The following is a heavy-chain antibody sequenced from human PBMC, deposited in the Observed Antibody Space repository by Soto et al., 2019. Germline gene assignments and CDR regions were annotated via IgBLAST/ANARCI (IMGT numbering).Heavy chain of an antibody. CDR1: GGTFSSYA. CDR3: ARDLAVVVVAAYYYYGMDV. CDR2: IIPIFGTA. Sequence: QVQLVQSGAEVKKPGSSVKVSCKASGGTFSSYAISWVRQAPGQGLEWMGGIIPIFGTANYAQKFQGRVTITADKSTSTAYIELSSLRSEDTAVYYCARDLAVVVVAAYYYYGMDVWGQGTTVTVSS. V-gene: IGHV1-69*06. J-gene: IGHJ6*02. D-gene: IGHD2-15*01.